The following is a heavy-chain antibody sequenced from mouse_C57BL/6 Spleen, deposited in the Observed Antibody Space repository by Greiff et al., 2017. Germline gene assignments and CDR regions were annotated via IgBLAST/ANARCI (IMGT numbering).Heavy chain of an antibody. J-gene: IGHJ2*01. V-gene: IGHV1-42*01. Sequence: DVQLVESGPELVKPGASVKISCKASGYSFTGYYMNWVKQSPEKSLEWIGEINPSTGGTTYNQKFKAKATLTVDKSSSTAYMQLKSLTSEDSAVYYCARGGLLGYFDYWGQGTTLTVSS. D-gene: IGHD2-3*01. CDR3: ARGGLLGYFDY. CDR2: INPSTGGT. CDR1: GYSFTGYY.